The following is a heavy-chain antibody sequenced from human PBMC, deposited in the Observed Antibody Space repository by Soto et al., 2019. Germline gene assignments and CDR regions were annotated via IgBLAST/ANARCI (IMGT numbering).Heavy chain of an antibody. CDR2: ISYDGSNK. CDR1: GFTFSRFC. CDR3: AREQVYEWTDNFYDGMDV. Sequence: QVQLVESGGGVVQPGRSLRLSCAPSGFTFSRFCMHWVRQAPGKGLEWVALISYDGSNKYYADSVQGRFTISRDNSRSTLYLHMSRLRAEDTAVYYCAREQVYEWTDNFYDGMDVWGQGTTVTVSS. V-gene: IGHV3-30*19. J-gene: IGHJ6*01. D-gene: IGHD2-8*01.